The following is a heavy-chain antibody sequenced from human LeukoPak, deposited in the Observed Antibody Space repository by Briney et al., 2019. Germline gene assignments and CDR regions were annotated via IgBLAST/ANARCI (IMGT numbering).Heavy chain of an antibody. CDR1: GFTFSSYA. J-gene: IGHJ4*02. CDR2: ISGSGGST. V-gene: IGHV3-23*01. D-gene: IGHD4-17*01. CDR3: AKAVGWSHGVFDY. Sequence: GGSLRPSCAASGFTFSSYAMSWVRQAPGKGLEWVSAISGSGGSTYYADSVKGRFTISRDNSKNTLYLQMNSLGAEDTAVYYCAKAVGWSHGVFDYWGQGTLVTVSS.